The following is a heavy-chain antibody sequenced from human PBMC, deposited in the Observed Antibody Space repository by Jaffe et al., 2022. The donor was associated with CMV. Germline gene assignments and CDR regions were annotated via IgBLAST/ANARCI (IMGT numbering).Heavy chain of an antibody. V-gene: IGHV1-3*01. J-gene: IGHJ4*02. CDR2: INPGNGDT. Sequence: QVQLVQSGAEVRKPGASVKVSCEASGYTFTSYNLHWVRQAPGQRLEWMGWINPGNGDTKYSQQFQGKVSIARDTSASIAYMELSSLRSEDTAVYYCVRDRDSYGYFDYWGQGTLVTVSS. CDR1: GYTFTSYN. D-gene: IGHD5-18*01. CDR3: VRDRDSYGYFDY.